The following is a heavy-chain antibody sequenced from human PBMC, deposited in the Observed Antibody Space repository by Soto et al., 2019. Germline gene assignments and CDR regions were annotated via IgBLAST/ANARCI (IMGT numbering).Heavy chain of an antibody. CDR3: ARDRAAGGY. Sequence: VGSLRLSCAASGFSFSNYEMNWVRQAPGKGLEWVAYISSGGDTIHYADSVRGRFTVSRDNARNSLSLQMNTLRVEDTALYYCARDRAAGGYWGQGTLVTVSS. J-gene: IGHJ4*02. CDR2: ISSGGDTI. V-gene: IGHV3-48*03. D-gene: IGHD6-13*01. CDR1: GFSFSNYE.